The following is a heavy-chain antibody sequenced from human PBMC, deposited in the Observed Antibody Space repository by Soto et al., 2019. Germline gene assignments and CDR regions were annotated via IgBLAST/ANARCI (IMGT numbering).Heavy chain of an antibody. CDR1: GFTFSGSA. CDR3: TRGRAWSSSWYNYYGRDV. J-gene: IGHJ6*02. Sequence: PGGSLRLSCAASGFTFSGSAMHCLRQASGKGLEWVGRIRSKANIYATAYAASVKGRFTISRDDSKNTAYLQMNSLKTEDTAVYYCTRGRAWSSSWYNYYGRDVWGQGTTVTVS. D-gene: IGHD6-13*01. V-gene: IGHV3-73*01. CDR2: IRSKANIYAT.